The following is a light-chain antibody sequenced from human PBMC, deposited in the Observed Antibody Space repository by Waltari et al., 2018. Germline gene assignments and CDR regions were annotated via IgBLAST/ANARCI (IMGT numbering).Light chain of an antibody. CDR2: DVT. J-gene: IGLJ2*01. V-gene: IGLV2-11*01. CDR1: SSDVGGYDS. CDR3: CSYAGSSVL. Sequence: QSALTQPRSVSGSPGQSVTISCTGTSSDVGGYDSVSWYQQPPGKAPKLMIDDVTTRPSGVPDRFSGSKSGNTASLTISGLQVEDEADYYCCSYAGSSVLFGGGTKLTVL.